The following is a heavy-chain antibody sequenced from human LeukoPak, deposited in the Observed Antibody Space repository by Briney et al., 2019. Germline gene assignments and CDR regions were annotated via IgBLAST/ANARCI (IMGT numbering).Heavy chain of an antibody. CDR2: ISGSGGST. J-gene: IGHJ4*02. Sequence: PGGSLRLSCAASGFTFSSYAMSWVRQAPGKGLEWVSAISGSGGSTYYADSVKGRFTISRDNSKNTLYLQMNSLRAEDTAVYYCAKPKRTYYYDSSDQYYFDYWGQGTLGTVSS. D-gene: IGHD3-22*01. CDR1: GFTFSSYA. V-gene: IGHV3-23*01. CDR3: AKPKRTYYYDSSDQYYFDY.